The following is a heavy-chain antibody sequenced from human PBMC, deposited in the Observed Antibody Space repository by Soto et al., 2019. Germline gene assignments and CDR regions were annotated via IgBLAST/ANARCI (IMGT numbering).Heavy chain of an antibody. CDR3: ALSHTVTTDY. V-gene: IGHV3-74*01. CDR2: INSAGSST. J-gene: IGHJ4*02. D-gene: IGHD4-17*01. CDR1: GLTFSSYW. Sequence: GGSLRLSCAASGLTFSSYWMHWVRQAPGKGLVWVSRINSAGSSTSYADSVKGRFTISRDNAKNTLYLQMNSLRAVDTAVYYCALSHTVTTDYWGQGTLVTVSS.